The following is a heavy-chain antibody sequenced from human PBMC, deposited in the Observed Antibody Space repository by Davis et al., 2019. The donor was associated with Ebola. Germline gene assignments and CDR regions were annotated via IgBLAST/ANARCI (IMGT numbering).Heavy chain of an antibody. V-gene: IGHV4-59*01. Sequence: SETLSLTCTVPGGSISSYYWSWIRQPPGKGLERIGYIYYSGSTNYNPSLKSRATISVDTSENHFSLRLSSVTAADTAVYYCARDHGAGNLDVWGQGTTVTVSS. CDR1: GGSISSYY. J-gene: IGHJ6*02. CDR3: ARDHGAGNLDV. D-gene: IGHD3-16*01. CDR2: IYYSGST.